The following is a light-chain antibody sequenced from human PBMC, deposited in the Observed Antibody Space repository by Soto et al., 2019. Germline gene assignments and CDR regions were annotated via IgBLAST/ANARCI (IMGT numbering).Light chain of an antibody. CDR3: QQFSSYPLT. CDR2: DAS. Sequence: EMVLTHTQATLSLSLWEGGTLYGMASQSVSSYLAWYQQKPGQAPRLLIYDASNRATGIPARFSGSGSGTDFTLTISSLEPEDFAVYYCQQFSSYPLTFGGGTKVDIK. CDR1: QSVSSY. V-gene: IGKV3-11*01. J-gene: IGKJ4*01.